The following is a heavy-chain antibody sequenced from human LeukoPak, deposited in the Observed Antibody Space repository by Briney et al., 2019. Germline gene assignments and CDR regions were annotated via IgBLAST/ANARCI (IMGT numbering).Heavy chain of an antibody. J-gene: IGHJ6*02. V-gene: IGHV4-34*01. CDR2: INHSGST. CDR1: GGSFSGYY. Sequence: SETLSLTCAVYGGSFSGYYWSWIRQPPGKGLEWIGEINHSGSTNYNPSLKGRVTISVDTSKNQFSLKLSSVTAADTAVYYCARAPYDFWSGRHYNYYGMDVWGQGTTVTVSS. CDR3: ARAPYDFWSGRHYNYYGMDV. D-gene: IGHD3-3*01.